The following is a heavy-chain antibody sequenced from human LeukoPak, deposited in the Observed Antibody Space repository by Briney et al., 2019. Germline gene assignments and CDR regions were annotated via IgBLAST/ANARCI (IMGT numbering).Heavy chain of an antibody. CDR1: GYTFTGYY. Sequence: GASVKVSCKASGYTFTGYYMHWVRQTPGRGLEWMGWINPNSGGTNYAQKFQGRVTMTRDTSISTAYMELSRLRSDDTAVYYCARDLATVITSTPFDAFDIWGQGTMVTVSS. CDR3: ARDLATVITSTPFDAFDI. V-gene: IGHV1-2*02. D-gene: IGHD4-17*01. CDR2: INPNSGGT. J-gene: IGHJ3*02.